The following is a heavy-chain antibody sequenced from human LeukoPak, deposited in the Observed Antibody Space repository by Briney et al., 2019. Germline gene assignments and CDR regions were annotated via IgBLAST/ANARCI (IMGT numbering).Heavy chain of an antibody. CDR2: IYYSGST. V-gene: IGHV4-59*01. CDR3: ARSLRYYYDSSGYRSYYGMDV. D-gene: IGHD3-22*01. CDR1: GGSISSYY. J-gene: IGHJ6*02. Sequence: KASETLSLTCTVSGGSISSYYWSWIRQPPGKGLEWIGYIYYSGSTNYNPSLKSRVTISVDTSENQFSLKLSSVTAADTAVYYCARSLRYYYDSSGYRSYYGMDVWGQGTTVTVSS.